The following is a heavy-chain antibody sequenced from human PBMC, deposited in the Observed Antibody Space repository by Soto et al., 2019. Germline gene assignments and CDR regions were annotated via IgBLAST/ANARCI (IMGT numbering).Heavy chain of an antibody. CDR2: IIPILGIA. D-gene: IGHD2-15*01. CDR1: GGIFSSYT. J-gene: IGHJ4*02. V-gene: IGHV1-69*04. Sequence: GASVKVSCKASGGIFSSYTISWARQAPGQGLEWMGRIIPILGIANYAQKFQGRVTITADKSTSTAYMELSSLRSEYTAVYYCARDRRVVVAATRGLYYWGKGTLVTVAS. CDR3: ARDRRVVVAATRGLYY.